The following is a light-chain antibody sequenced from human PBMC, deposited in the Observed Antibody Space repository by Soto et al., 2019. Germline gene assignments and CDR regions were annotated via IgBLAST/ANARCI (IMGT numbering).Light chain of an antibody. CDR2: NNN. Sequence: QSVLTQPPSASGTPGQRVTISCSGSSSNIGSHVVYWYQQLPGTAPKLLIYNNNQRPAGVPDRFSGSKSGTSASLAISGLQSEDEADYYCAVWDDSLNGWVFGGGTKLTVL. J-gene: IGLJ3*02. CDR3: AVWDDSLNGWV. V-gene: IGLV1-44*01. CDR1: SSNIGSHV.